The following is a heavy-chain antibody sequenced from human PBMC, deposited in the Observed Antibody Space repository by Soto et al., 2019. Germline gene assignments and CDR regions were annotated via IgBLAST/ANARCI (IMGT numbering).Heavy chain of an antibody. CDR3: GKAATYPLDGVDV. Sequence: EVQLLESGGGLVQPGGSLRLSCAASGFTFSSYAMSWVRQAPGKGLEWVSVISVSGANTYYADSVKGRFTISRDNCKNPLYLQMNSLRAEDTAIYYCGKAATYPLDGVDVWCQGTTVTVS. D-gene: IGHD3-16*01. CDR2: ISVSGANT. V-gene: IGHV3-23*01. CDR1: GFTFSSYA. J-gene: IGHJ6*02.